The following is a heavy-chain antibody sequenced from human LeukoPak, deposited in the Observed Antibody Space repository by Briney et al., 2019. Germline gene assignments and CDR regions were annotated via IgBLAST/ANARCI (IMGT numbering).Heavy chain of an antibody. J-gene: IGHJ1*01. V-gene: IGHV3-21*01. Sequence: GGSLRLSCAASGFTFSSYSMNWVRQAPGKGLEWVSSISSSSRYIYYADSVKGRFTISRDNGKNSLYLQMNSLRAEDTAVYYCARDLSSSSTAYFHHWGQGTLVTVSS. D-gene: IGHD6-6*01. CDR3: ARDLSSSSTAYFHH. CDR1: GFTFSSYS. CDR2: ISSSSRYI.